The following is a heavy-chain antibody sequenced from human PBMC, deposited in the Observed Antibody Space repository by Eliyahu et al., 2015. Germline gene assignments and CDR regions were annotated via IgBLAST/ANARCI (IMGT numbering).Heavy chain of an antibody. CDR2: IIPIFGTA. CDR1: GXTFSSYA. J-gene: IGHJ6*02. Sequence: QVQLVQSGAEVKKPGSSVKVXCKASGXTFSSYAXXXVRXAPGQGLEWMGGIIPIFGTANYAQKFQGRVTITADESTSTAYMELSSLRSEDTAVYYCARGRIAAAGTPYYGMDVWGQGTTVTVSS. V-gene: IGHV1-69*01. CDR3: ARGRIAAAGTPYYGMDV. D-gene: IGHD6-13*01.